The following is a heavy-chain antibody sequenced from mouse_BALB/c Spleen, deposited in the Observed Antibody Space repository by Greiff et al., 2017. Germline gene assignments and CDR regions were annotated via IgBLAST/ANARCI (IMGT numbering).Heavy chain of an antibody. Sequence: VQLKESGPGLVKPSQSLSLTCTVTGYSITSDYAGNWIRQFPGNPLGCMGYISYSGCTCYNPSLKSRISITRDTSKNQFFLQLNSVTTEDTAAYYCARSSYGNGCIDYWGQGTSVTVSS. V-gene: IGHV3-2*02. CDR1: GYSITSDYA. D-gene: IGHD2-10*02. CDR3: ARSSYGNGCIDY. J-gene: IGHJ4*01. CDR2: ISYSGCT.